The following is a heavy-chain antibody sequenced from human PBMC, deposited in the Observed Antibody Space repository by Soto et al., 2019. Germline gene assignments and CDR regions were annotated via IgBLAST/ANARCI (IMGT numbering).Heavy chain of an antibody. D-gene: IGHD3-22*01. J-gene: IGHJ5*02. Sequence: HLQLQESGPGLVKPSETLSLTCTVSGGSISSSTYYWGWIRQPPGKGLEWIANIYYSGSTYYNPSLKNRVTISVDTSKNQFSLKLNSVTAADTAVYYCARSNSGYYKWFDPWGQGTLVTVSS. V-gene: IGHV4-39*01. CDR2: IYYSGST. CDR3: ARSNSGYYKWFDP. CDR1: GGSISSSTYY.